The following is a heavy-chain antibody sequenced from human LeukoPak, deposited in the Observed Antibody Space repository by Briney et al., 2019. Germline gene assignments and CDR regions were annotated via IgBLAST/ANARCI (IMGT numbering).Heavy chain of an antibody. Sequence: SETLSLTCTVSGGSISSYYWSWIRQPPGKGLEWIGYIYYSGSTNYNPSLKSRVTISVDTSKNHFSPKLSSVTAADTAVYYCARNYDSSGYYPYYFDYWGQGTLVTVSS. V-gene: IGHV4-59*01. CDR2: IYYSGST. D-gene: IGHD3-22*01. CDR3: ARNYDSSGYYPYYFDY. CDR1: GGSISSYY. J-gene: IGHJ4*02.